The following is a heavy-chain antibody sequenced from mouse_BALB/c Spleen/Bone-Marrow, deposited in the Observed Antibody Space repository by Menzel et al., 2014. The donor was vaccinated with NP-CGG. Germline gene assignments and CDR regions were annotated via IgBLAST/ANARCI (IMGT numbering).Heavy chain of an antibody. CDR3: ARLNYYGNLFV. D-gene: IGHD1-1*01. V-gene: IGHV4-1*02. J-gene: IGHJ1*01. Sequence: EVKVVESGGGLVQPGGSLKLSCAASGFDFSRYWMSWVRQAPGKGLEWIGEINPDSSTINYTPSLKDKFIISRDNAKNTLYIQMSKVRSEDTALYYCARLNYYGNLFVWGAGTTVTVSS. CDR1: GFDFSRYW. CDR2: INPDSSTI.